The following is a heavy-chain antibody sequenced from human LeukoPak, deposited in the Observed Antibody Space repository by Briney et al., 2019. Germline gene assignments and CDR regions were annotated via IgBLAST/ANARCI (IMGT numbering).Heavy chain of an antibody. J-gene: IGHJ4*02. Sequence: PGGSLRLSCAASGFKFDDFGMSWVRQDPAKGLEWVSSINWDGGSTYYADSVKGRVTISRDNVENSLHLQMNSLRVEDMAVYYCVTGGSGTYYKWGQGTLVTVSS. CDR1: GFKFDDFG. V-gene: IGHV3-20*04. D-gene: IGHD1-26*01. CDR3: VTGGSGTYYK. CDR2: INWDGGST.